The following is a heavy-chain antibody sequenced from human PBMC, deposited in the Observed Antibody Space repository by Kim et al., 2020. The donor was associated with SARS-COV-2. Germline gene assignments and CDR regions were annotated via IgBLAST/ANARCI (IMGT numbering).Heavy chain of an antibody. J-gene: IGHJ4*02. D-gene: IGHD3-3*01. CDR3: AKVNYNYGHSNY. Sequence: FYEDAVKGRFTISRDNSKNTLYLQMNGLRAEDTAFYYCAKVNYNYGHSNYWGQGTLVTVSS. V-gene: IGHV3-23*01.